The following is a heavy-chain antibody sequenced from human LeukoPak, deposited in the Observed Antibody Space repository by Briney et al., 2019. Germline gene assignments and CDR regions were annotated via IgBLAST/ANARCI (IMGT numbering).Heavy chain of an antibody. CDR1: GFTFSSYG. Sequence: GGSLRLSCTASGFTFSSYGMHWVRQAPGKGLEWVAVIWYDGTNKYYADSVKGRFTISRDKFKNTLYLQMSSLRAEDTAVYYCARESQQYWSVGALDVWGQGTTVTVSS. V-gene: IGHV3-33*01. CDR3: ARESQQYWSVGALDV. CDR2: IWYDGTNK. J-gene: IGHJ6*02. D-gene: IGHD2/OR15-2a*01.